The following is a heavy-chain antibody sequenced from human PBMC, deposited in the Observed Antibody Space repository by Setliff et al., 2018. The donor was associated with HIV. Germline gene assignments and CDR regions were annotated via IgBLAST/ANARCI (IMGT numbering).Heavy chain of an antibody. J-gene: IGHJ3*02. Sequence: SETLSLTCSVSGGSMSSYYWSWIRQTASKGLEWIGRIYTSGSIIYNPSLRSRVTMSVDTSKNQFSLKLSSVTAADTAVYYCARVFPPTRGAPFGIPPGAFDIWGQGTMVTVSS. CDR3: ARVFPPTRGAPFGIPPGAFDI. V-gene: IGHV4-4*07. CDR1: GGSMSSYY. D-gene: IGHD2-21*01. CDR2: IYTSGSI.